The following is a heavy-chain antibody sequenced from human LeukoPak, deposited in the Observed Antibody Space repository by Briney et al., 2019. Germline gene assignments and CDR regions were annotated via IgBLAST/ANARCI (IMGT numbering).Heavy chain of an antibody. J-gene: IGHJ5*02. V-gene: IGHV6-1*01. CDR2: TYYRSKWHN. CDR3: ARDHGRGGNWFDP. D-gene: IGHD1-26*01. Sequence: SQTLSPTCAISVDSVSSNSAASNWITQSPSRSLEWLVRTYYRSKWHNNYPVSVKSRITITPDTSKNQFSLQLSSVTAEDTAVYYCARDHGRGGNWFDPWGQGTLVTVSS. CDR1: VDSVSSNSAA.